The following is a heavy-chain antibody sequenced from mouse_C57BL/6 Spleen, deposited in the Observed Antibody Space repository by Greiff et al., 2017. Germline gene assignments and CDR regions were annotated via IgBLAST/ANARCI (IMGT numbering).Heavy chain of an antibody. CDR1: GFTFSSYA. CDR2: ISDGGSYT. D-gene: IGHD2-3*01. J-gene: IGHJ4*01. CDR3: ARASDGYYYAMDY. Sequence: EVQGVESGGGLVKPGGSLKLSCAASGFTFSSYAMSWVRQTPEQRLEWVATISDGGSYTYYPDNVKGRFTISRDNAKNNLYLQMSHLKSEDTAMYYCARASDGYYYAMDYWGQGTSVTVSS. V-gene: IGHV5-4*01.